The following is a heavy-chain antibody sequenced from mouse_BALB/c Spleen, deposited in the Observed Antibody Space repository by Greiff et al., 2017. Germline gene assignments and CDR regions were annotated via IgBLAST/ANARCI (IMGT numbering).Heavy chain of an antibody. V-gene: IGHV14-1*02. CDR1: GFTIKDYY. Sequence: EVQLLQSGAELVRPGDSLKFSCTASGFTIKDYYMYWVKQRPEQSLEWIGCIDTENGNTIYDPKFQGRASITADTSSNTAYLQLSSLTSEDTAVYYCARGSDSSDDYAMDYWGQGTSVTVSS. J-gene: IGHJ4*01. D-gene: IGHD3-2*01. CDR3: ARGSDSSDDYAMDY. CDR2: IDTENGNT.